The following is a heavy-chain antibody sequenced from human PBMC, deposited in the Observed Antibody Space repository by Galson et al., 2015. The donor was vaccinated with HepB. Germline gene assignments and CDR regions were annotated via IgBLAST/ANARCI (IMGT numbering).Heavy chain of an antibody. CDR1: GGSFSVYY. V-gene: IGHV4-34*01. Sequence: ETLSLTCAVYGGSFSVYYWSWIRQPPGKGLEWIGEINHSGSANYNPSLKSRVTISVDTSKNHFSLKLSSVTAADTAVYYCASQLVTQSVPFDYWGQGTLVTVSS. J-gene: IGHJ4*02. D-gene: IGHD6-6*01. CDR2: INHSGSA. CDR3: ASQLVTQSVPFDY.